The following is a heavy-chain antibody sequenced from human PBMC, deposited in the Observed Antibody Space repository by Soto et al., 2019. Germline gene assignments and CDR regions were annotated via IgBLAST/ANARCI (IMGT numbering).Heavy chain of an antibody. CDR1: GFTFSSYG. CDR2: IWYDGSNK. J-gene: IGHJ6*02. Sequence: GGSLRLSCAASGFTFSSYGMHWVRQAPGKGLEWVAVIWYDGSNKYYADSVKGRFTISRDNSKNTLYLQMNSLRAEDTAVYYCAREGDGYTISGMDVWGQGTTVTVSS. V-gene: IGHV3-33*01. D-gene: IGHD5-12*01. CDR3: AREGDGYTISGMDV.